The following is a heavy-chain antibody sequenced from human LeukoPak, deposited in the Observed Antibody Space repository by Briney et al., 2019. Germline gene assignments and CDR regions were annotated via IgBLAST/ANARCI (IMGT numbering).Heavy chain of an antibody. CDR1: GFTLSKYA. D-gene: IGHD3-22*01. CDR3: AKGTNYDSSGPYFDY. Sequence: GGSLRLSCAASGFTLSKYAMNWVRQAPGKGLEWVSGISWNSGSIGYADSVKGRFTISRDNAKNSLYLQMNSLRAEDTALYYCAKGTNYDSSGPYFDYWGQGTLVTVSS. V-gene: IGHV3-9*01. J-gene: IGHJ4*02. CDR2: ISWNSGSI.